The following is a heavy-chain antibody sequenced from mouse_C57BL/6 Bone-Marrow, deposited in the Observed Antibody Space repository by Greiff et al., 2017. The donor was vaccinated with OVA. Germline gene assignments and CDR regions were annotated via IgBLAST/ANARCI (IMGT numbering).Heavy chain of an antibody. J-gene: IGHJ3*01. D-gene: IGHD2-3*01. CDR2: ISSGGSYT. Sequence: EVMLVESGGDLVKPGGSLKLSCAASGFTFSSYGMSWVRQTPDKRLEWVATISSGGSYTYYPDSVKGRFTISRDNAKNTLYLQMSSLKSEDTAMYYCARRGWLLLWFAYWGQGTLVTVSA. CDR3: ARRGWLLLWFAY. V-gene: IGHV5-6*02. CDR1: GFTFSSYG.